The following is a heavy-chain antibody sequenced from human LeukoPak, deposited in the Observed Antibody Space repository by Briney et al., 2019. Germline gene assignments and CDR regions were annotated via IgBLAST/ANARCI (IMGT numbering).Heavy chain of an antibody. Sequence: ASVKVSCKASGYTFTDYFIHWVRQAPGQGLEWMGLINPTGDKTWYAQKFQGRVTLTRDMSTTTDYMELSSLTSEDTAVYHCARDNSMENTAWWFDPWGQGTLVTVSS. V-gene: IGHV1-46*01. J-gene: IGHJ5*02. D-gene: IGHD1-1*01. CDR1: GYTFTDYF. CDR2: INPTGDKT. CDR3: ARDNSMENTAWWFDP.